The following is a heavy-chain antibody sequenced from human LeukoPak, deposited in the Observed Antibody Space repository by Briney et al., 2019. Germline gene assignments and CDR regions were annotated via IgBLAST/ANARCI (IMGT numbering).Heavy chain of an antibody. J-gene: IGHJ4*02. V-gene: IGHV4-34*01. CDR1: GGSFSGYY. CDR2: INHSGST. CDR3: ARRRRRGTVTQVFDY. D-gene: IGHD4-17*01. Sequence: PSETLSLTCAVYGGSFSGYYWSWIRQPPGKGLEWIGEINHSGSTNYNPSLKSRVTISVDTSKNQFSLKLSSVTAADTAVYYCARRRRRGTVTQVFDYWGQGTLVTVSS.